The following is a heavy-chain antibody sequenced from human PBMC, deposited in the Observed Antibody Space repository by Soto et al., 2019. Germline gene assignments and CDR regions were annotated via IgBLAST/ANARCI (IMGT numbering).Heavy chain of an antibody. Sequence: GGSLRLSCAASGFTFSSYGMHWVRQAPGKGLEWVAVISYDGSNKYYADSVKGRFTISRDNSKNTLYLQMNSLRAEDTAVYYCAKVRVVVTAYDAFDIWGQGTMVTVS. CDR1: GFTFSSYG. CDR2: ISYDGSNK. CDR3: AKVRVVVTAYDAFDI. J-gene: IGHJ3*02. V-gene: IGHV3-30*18. D-gene: IGHD2-21*02.